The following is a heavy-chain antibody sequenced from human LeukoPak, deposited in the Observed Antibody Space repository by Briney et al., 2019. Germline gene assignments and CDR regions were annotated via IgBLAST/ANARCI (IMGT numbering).Heavy chain of an antibody. Sequence: SETLSLTCAVYGGSFSGYYWGWIRQPPGKGLEWIGSIYYSGSTYYNPSLKSRVTISVDTSKNQFSLKLSSVTAADTAVYYCARDSRAVVGATNWFDPWGQGTLVTVSS. J-gene: IGHJ5*02. CDR3: ARDSRAVVGATNWFDP. CDR2: IYYSGST. D-gene: IGHD1-26*01. CDR1: GGSFSGYY. V-gene: IGHV4-34*01.